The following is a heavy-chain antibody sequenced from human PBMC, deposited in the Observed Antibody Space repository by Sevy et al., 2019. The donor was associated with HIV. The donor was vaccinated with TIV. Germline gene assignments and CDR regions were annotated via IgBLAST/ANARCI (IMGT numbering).Heavy chain of an antibody. CDR2: ISWNSGNM. D-gene: IGHD3-22*01. V-gene: IGHV3-9*01. CDR1: GLTFDDYA. CDR3: VKDRYYDTSGYSYYYFDL. J-gene: IGHJ2*01. Sequence: GGSLRLSCAASGLTFDDYAMHWVRQAPGKGLEWVSGISWNSGNMAYADSVKGRFTISRDNAKNSLYLQMNSLRDEDTALYYCVKDRYYDTSGYSYYYFDLWRRGTLVTVSS.